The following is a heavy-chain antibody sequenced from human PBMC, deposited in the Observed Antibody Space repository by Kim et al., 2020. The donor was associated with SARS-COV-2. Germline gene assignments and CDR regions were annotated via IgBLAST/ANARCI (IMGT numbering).Heavy chain of an antibody. CDR2: INHSGST. CDR1: GGSFSGYY. CDR3: ASTSAVAAPKTFDY. D-gene: IGHD6-19*01. J-gene: IGHJ4*02. Sequence: SETLSLTCAVYGGSFSGYYWSWIRQPPGKGLEWIGEINHSGSTNYNPSLKSRVTISVDTSKNQFSLKLSSVTAADTAVYYCASTSAVAAPKTFDYWGQGTLVTVSS. V-gene: IGHV4-34*01.